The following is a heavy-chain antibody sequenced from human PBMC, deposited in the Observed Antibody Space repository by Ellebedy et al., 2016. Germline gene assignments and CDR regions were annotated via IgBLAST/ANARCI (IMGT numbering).Heavy chain of an antibody. CDR3: ARGLYFDSSSYYYWFDP. CDR2: VYHTGST. V-gene: IGHV4-59*01. CDR1: DDSISSYY. J-gene: IGHJ5*01. D-gene: IGHD3-22*01. Sequence: SETLSLXCNVSDDSISSYYWSRIRQPPGRGLEWMGYVYHTGSTKLNPSLTIRVTMSVDTSTNHFSLKLNSVNAADTAVYYCARGLYFDSSSYYYWFDPWGQGTLVTVSS.